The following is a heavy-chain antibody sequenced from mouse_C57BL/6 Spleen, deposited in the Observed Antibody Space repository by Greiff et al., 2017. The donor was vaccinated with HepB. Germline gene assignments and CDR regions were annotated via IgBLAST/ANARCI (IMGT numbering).Heavy chain of an antibody. J-gene: IGHJ3*01. CDR1: GYTFTSYW. V-gene: IGHV1-50*01. Sequence: QVQLQQSGAELVKPGASVKLSCKASGYTFTSYWMQWVKQRPGQGLEWIGEIDPSDSYTNYNQKFKGKATLTVDTSSSTAYMQLSSLTSEDSAVYYCARSGGWLLRFAYWGQGTLVTVSA. CDR2: IDPSDSYT. CDR3: ARSGGWLLRFAY. D-gene: IGHD2-3*01.